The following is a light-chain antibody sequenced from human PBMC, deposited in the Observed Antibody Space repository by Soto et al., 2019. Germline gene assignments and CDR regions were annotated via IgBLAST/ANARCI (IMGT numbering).Light chain of an antibody. Sequence: EIALTQSPGTLSLSPGERATLSCRASQSVSSSYLAWYQQKPGQAPRLLIYGASSRATGIPDRFSDSGSGTDFTLTSSRLEPEDFAVYYWQHYGSSSFTFGQGTKLEIK. J-gene: IGKJ2*01. CDR2: GAS. CDR3: QHYGSSSFT. V-gene: IGKV3-20*01. CDR1: QSVSSSY.